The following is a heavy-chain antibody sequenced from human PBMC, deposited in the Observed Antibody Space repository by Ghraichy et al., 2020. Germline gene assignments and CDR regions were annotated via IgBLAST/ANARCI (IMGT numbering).Heavy chain of an antibody. Sequence: SETLSLTYTVSGYSISSGYYWGWIRQPPGKGLEWIGSIYHSGSTYYNPSLKSRVTISVDTSKNQFSLKLSSVTAADTAVYYCASWYSSSWYAGFDYWGQGTLVTVSS. CDR3: ASWYSSSWYAGFDY. J-gene: IGHJ4*02. CDR2: IYHSGST. D-gene: IGHD6-13*01. CDR1: GYSISSGYY. V-gene: IGHV4-38-2*02.